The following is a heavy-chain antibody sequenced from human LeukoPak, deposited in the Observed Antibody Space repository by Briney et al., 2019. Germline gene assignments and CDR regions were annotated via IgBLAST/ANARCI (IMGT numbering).Heavy chain of an antibody. V-gene: IGHV3-48*02. CDR1: GFTFSDYS. CDR2: ISSSSSTI. J-gene: IGHJ4*02. CDR3: ARAPMVRGVITSFDQ. Sequence: GGSLRLSCAASGFTFSDYSMSWVRQAPGQGLEWVSYISSSSSTIYYADSVRGRFTISRDNAENSLYLQMNSLRDEDTAVYYCARAPMVRGVITSFDQWGQGTLVTVPS. D-gene: IGHD3-10*01.